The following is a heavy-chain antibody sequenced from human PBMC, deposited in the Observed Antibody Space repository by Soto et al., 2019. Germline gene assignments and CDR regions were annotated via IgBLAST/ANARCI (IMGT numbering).Heavy chain of an antibody. Sequence: GASVKDSCKASGYTITRYAMNWVRQAPGQRLEWMGWINAGNGNTKYSQKFQGRVTITRDTSASTAYMELSSLRSEDTAVYYCARPHFSSSYYFDYWGQGTLVTVSS. D-gene: IGHD6-13*01. J-gene: IGHJ4*02. CDR1: GYTITRYA. CDR2: INAGNGNT. V-gene: IGHV1-3*01. CDR3: ARPHFSSSYYFDY.